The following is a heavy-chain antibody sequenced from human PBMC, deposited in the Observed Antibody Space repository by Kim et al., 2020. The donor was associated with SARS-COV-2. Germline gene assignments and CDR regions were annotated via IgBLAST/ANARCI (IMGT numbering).Heavy chain of an antibody. D-gene: IGHD1-7*01. CDR2: IWYDGSNK. CDR3: ARDGSLGWNYVFVFDY. V-gene: IGHV3-33*01. Sequence: GGSLRLSCAASGFTFSSYGMHWVRQAPGKGLEWVAVIWYDGSNKYYADSVKGRFTISRDNSKNTLYLQMNSLRAEDTAVYYCARDGSLGWNYVFVFDYWGQGTLVTVSS. CDR1: GFTFSSYG. J-gene: IGHJ4*02.